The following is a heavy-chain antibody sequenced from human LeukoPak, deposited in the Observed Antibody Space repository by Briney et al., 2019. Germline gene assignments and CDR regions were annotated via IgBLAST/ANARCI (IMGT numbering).Heavy chain of an antibody. Sequence: SETLSLTCAVYGGSFSGYYWGWIRQPPGMGLDWIGSMYYSGSTYYNPSLKSRVTISVDTSKNQFSLKLSSVTAADTAVYYCARGSSGYYYGWGQGTLVTVSS. V-gene: IGHV4-34*01. CDR3: ARGSSGYYYG. CDR2: MYYSGST. CDR1: GGSFSGYY. J-gene: IGHJ4*02. D-gene: IGHD3-22*01.